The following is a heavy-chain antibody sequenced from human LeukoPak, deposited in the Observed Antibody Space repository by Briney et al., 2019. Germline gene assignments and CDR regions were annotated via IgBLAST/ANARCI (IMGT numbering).Heavy chain of an antibody. CDR2: TSGSGVNS. Sequence: GGSLRLSRAASGFTLRSYDMSWVRQAPGKGLEWVAATSGSGVNSYYADSVRGRFTISRDNSQNTLYLQMDSLRAEDTALYYCAKEYSGYDFDYWGQGTLVTVSS. D-gene: IGHD5-12*01. CDR1: GFTLRSYD. CDR3: AKEYSGYDFDY. J-gene: IGHJ4*02. V-gene: IGHV3-23*01.